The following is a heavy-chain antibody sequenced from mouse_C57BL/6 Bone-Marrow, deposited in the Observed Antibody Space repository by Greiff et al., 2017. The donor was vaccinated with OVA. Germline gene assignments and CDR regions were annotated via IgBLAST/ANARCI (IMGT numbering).Heavy chain of an antibody. D-gene: IGHD2-4*01. Sequence: VQLQQSGAELVRPGASVKLSCTASGFNIKDYYMHWVKQRPEQGLEWIGRIDPEDGDTEYAPKFQGKATMTADTSSNTAYLQLSSLTSEDTAVYYCTAWVYDDCDGGFAYWGQGTLVTVSA. CDR3: TAWVYDDCDGGFAY. V-gene: IGHV14-1*01. J-gene: IGHJ3*01. CDR2: IDPEDGDT. CDR1: GFNIKDYY.